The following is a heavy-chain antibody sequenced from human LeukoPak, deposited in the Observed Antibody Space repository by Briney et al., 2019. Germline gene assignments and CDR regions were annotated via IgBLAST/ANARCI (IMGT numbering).Heavy chain of an antibody. CDR1: GFSFSTYS. J-gene: IGHJ4*02. CDR2: ISWNSGSI. D-gene: IGHD3-10*01. V-gene: IGHV3-9*01. CDR3: AKTRWFGEAHFDY. Sequence: GGSLRLSCAASGFSFSTYSMIWVRQAPGKGLEWVSGISWNSGSIGYADSVKGRFTISRDNAKNSLYLQMNSLRAEDTALYYCAKTRWFGEAHFDYWGQGTLVTVSS.